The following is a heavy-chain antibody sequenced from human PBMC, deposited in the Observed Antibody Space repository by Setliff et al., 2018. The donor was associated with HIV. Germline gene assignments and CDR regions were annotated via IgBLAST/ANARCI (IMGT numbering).Heavy chain of an antibody. V-gene: IGHV3-11*01. J-gene: IGHJ4*02. CDR1: GFTFRDYY. Sequence: PGGSLRLSCAASGFTFRDYYMSWIRRAPGKGLEWLSYISSSGSTIYYAESVKGRFTISRDNAKNSLYLQVNSLRAEDTAVYYCAGAYYYESSGYYWVYWGQGTLVTVSS. CDR3: AGAYYYESSGYYWVY. D-gene: IGHD3-22*01. CDR2: ISSSGSTI.